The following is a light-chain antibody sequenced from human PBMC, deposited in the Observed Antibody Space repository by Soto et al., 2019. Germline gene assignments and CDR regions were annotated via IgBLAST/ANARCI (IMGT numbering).Light chain of an antibody. J-gene: IGKJ2*01. CDR1: QRINSW. V-gene: IGKV1-5*01. Sequence: DIQLSESASTLSASVGERVTITCRASQRINSWLAWYQQKPGKAPKLLIFDASTLQSGVPSRFSGSGSGREFTLTISSLQPDDFATYYCQQYYSYSFTFGQGTKVDI. CDR2: DAS. CDR3: QQYYSYSFT.